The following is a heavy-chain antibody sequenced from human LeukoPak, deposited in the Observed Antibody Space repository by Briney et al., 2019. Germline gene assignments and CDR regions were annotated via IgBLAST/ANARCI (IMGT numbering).Heavy chain of an antibody. V-gene: IGHV3-7*01. D-gene: IGHD6-6*01. CDR1: GFTFRNYW. CDR3: VRDFPSIVGRGAAFDI. Sequence: PGGSLRLSCAASGFTFRNYWMNWVRQAPGKGLECLANIKEDGSETYYADSVVGRFTISRDNAKNTLYLQMNSLRAEDTAVYYCVRDFPSIVGRGAAFDIWGQGTMVTVSS. CDR2: IKEDGSET. J-gene: IGHJ3*02.